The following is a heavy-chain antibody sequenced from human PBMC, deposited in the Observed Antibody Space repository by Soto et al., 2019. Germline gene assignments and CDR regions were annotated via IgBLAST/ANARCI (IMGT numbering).Heavy chain of an antibody. V-gene: IGHV3-21*01. D-gene: IGHD3-22*01. CDR3: AKDTYYYDRSGYYTYDY. Sequence: GGSLRLSCAASGFTFSSYSMNWVRQAPGKGLEWVSSISSSNSYIYYADSVKGRFTISRDNSKNTLDLQMNSLRAEDTAVYYCAKDTYYYDRSGYYTYDYWGQGTQVTVSS. J-gene: IGHJ4*02. CDR2: ISSSNSYI. CDR1: GFTFSSYS.